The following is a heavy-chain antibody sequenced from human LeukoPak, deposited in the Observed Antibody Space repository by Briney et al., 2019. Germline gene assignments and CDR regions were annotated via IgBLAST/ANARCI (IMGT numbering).Heavy chain of an antibody. D-gene: IGHD3-22*01. CDR1: GFTFSSYA. CDR2: ISSNGGST. Sequence: PGGSLRLSCAASGFTFSSYAMHWVRQAPGKGLEYVSAISSNGGSTYYANSVKGRFTISRDNSKNTLYLQMGSLRAEDMAVYYCARGDGGYYALDYWGQGTLVTVSS. V-gene: IGHV3-64*01. CDR3: ARGDGGYYALDY. J-gene: IGHJ4*02.